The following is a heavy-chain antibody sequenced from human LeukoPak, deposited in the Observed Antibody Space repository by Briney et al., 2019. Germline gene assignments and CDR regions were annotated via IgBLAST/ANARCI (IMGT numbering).Heavy chain of an antibody. CDR1: GFTFNSYA. Sequence: GGSLRLSCAASGFTFNSYAMSWVRQAPGKGLEWVSGISGSGGSTFYADSVKGRFTISRDNSKNTLYLQMNSLRAEDTAVYYCASKRLPYCSSTSCSGAFDIWGQGTMVTVSS. CDR3: ASKRLPYCSSTSCSGAFDI. CDR2: ISGSGGST. J-gene: IGHJ3*02. V-gene: IGHV3-23*01. D-gene: IGHD2-2*01.